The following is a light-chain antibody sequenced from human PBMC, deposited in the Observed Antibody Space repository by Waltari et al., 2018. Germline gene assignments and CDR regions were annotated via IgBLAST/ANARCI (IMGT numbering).Light chain of an antibody. CDR1: SSNIGSNY. Sequence: QSVLTQPPSASGPPGQKVTISCNGSSSNIGSNYVYWYQQLPGTAPKLLIFQNNRRPSGVPDRFSDSKSGTSASLAINGLRSEDEADYYCAAWDDSLSGLVLGGGTKVTVL. CDR3: AAWDDSLSGLV. V-gene: IGLV1-47*01. J-gene: IGLJ3*02. CDR2: QNN.